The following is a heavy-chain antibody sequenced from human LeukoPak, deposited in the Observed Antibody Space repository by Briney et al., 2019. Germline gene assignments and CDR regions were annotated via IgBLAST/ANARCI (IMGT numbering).Heavy chain of an antibody. J-gene: IGHJ4*02. D-gene: IGHD6-19*01. CDR3: ARDSSGWSVDY. CDR1: GFTFSNAW. CDR2: ISSTSSYI. V-gene: IGHV3-11*05. Sequence: PGGSLRLSCAASGFTFSNAWMSWIRQAPGKGLEWVSFISSTSSYIKDADSVKGRFTISRDNAKKSLYLQMNSLRAEDTAVYYCARDSSGWSVDYWGQGTLVTVSS.